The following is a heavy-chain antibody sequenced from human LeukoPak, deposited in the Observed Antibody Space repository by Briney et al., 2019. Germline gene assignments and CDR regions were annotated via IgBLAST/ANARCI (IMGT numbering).Heavy chain of an antibody. D-gene: IGHD1-14*01. CDR3: ATETNGRHYDY. Sequence: GSLRLSCTASGLTFSTSGFNWVRQAPGKGLEWVASIGPTGSDRYHADSIKGRFTISRDNANNFLYLQMNSLRAEDTAVYYCATETNGRHYDYWGQGTLLTVSS. J-gene: IGHJ4*02. CDR2: IGPTGSDR. V-gene: IGHV3-21*06. CDR1: GLTFSTSG.